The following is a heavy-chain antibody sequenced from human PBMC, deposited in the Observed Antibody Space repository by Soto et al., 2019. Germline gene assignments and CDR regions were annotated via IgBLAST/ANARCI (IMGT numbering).Heavy chain of an antibody. J-gene: IGHJ4*02. V-gene: IGHV4-34*01. D-gene: IGHD2-15*01. Sequence: SETLSLTCAVYGGSFSGYYWSWIRQPPGKGLEWIGEINHSGSTNYNPSLKSRVTISVDTSKNQFSLKLSSVTAADTAVYYCARGRDPDIVVVVAANTFDYWGQGTLVTVSS. CDR3: ARGRDPDIVVVVAANTFDY. CDR1: GGSFSGYY. CDR2: INHSGST.